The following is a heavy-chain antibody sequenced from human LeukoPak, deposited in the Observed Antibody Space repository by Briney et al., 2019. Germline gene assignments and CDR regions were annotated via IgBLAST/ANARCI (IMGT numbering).Heavy chain of an antibody. D-gene: IGHD3-10*01. J-gene: IGHJ5*02. V-gene: IGHV3-43*02. CDR1: GFTFDDYA. Sequence: GVSLRLSCAASGFTFDDYAMHWVRQAPGKGLEWVSLISGDGGSTYYADSVRGRFTISRDNSKNSLYLQMNSLRAEDTAVYYCARDGFANPEGWFDPWGQGTLVTVSS. CDR3: ARDGFANPEGWFDP. CDR2: ISGDGGST.